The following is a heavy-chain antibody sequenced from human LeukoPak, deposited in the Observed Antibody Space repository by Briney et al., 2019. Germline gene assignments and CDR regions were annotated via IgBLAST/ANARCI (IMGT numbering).Heavy chain of an antibody. D-gene: IGHD3-22*01. J-gene: IGHJ4*02. CDR2: ISGSGGST. CDR3: AGHSSGYYYSKVTFDY. V-gene: IGHV3-23*01. Sequence: GGSLRLSCAASGFTFSSYAMSWVRQAPGKGLEWVSAISGSGGSTYYADSVKGRFTISRDNSKNTLYLQMNSLRAEDTAVYYCAGHSSGYYYSKVTFDYWGQGTLVTVSS. CDR1: GFTFSSYA.